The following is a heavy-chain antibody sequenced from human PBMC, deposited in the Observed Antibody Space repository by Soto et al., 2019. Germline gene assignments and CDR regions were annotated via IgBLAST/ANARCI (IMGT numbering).Heavy chain of an antibody. CDR2: ISGSGDST. D-gene: IGHD6-6*01. J-gene: IGHJ4*02. CDR1: GFTFSSYA. CDR3: AKDLIAARTF. V-gene: IGHV3-23*01. Sequence: PGGSLRLSCATSGFTFSSYALSWVRQAPGKGLDWVSAISGSGDSTYYADSVKGRVTISRDNSKNTLYMQMNSLRAEDTALYYCAKDLIAARTFWGQGTQVTVSS.